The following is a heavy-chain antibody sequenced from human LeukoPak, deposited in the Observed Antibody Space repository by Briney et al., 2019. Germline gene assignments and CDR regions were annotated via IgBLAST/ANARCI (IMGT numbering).Heavy chain of an antibody. V-gene: IGHV4-4*09. CDR2: IYPSGGT. D-gene: IGHD2-21*02. CDR3: ARFAYCGSGCWYYFDY. J-gene: IGHJ4*02. Sequence: GSLRLSCAASGFTFSDYYMSWIRQSPGKGLEWIGYIYPSGGTNYNPSLKSRVTMSVDTSKNQFSLKLNSVTAADTAVYYCARFAYCGSGCWYYFDYWGQGALVTVSS. CDR1: GFTFSDYY.